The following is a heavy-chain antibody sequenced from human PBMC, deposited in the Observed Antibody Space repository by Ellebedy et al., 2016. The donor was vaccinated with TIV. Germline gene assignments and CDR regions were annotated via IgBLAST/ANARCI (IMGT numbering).Heavy chain of an antibody. Sequence: SETLSLTCSVSGGSISSSSHYWGWIRQPPGKGLEWIGSIYYTGSTYYNPSLKRRVTISVDTSKNQFSLNLDSWTAADTAVYYCARQGPSITMVRGVNWFDPWGQGTLVTVSS. J-gene: IGHJ5*02. CDR1: GGSISSSSHY. D-gene: IGHD3-10*01. V-gene: IGHV4-39*01. CDR2: IYYTGST. CDR3: ARQGPSITMVRGVNWFDP.